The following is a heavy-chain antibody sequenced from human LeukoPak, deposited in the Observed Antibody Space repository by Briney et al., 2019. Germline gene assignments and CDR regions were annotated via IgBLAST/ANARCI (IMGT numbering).Heavy chain of an antibody. Sequence: SETLSLTCTVSGGSISSGGYYWSWIRQHPGKGLEWIGYIYYSGSTYYNPSLKSRVTISVDTSKNQFSLKLSSVTAADTAVYYCARAGHYDSSGYVDYWGQGTLVTVSS. CDR2: IYYSGST. CDR1: GGSISSGGYY. CDR3: ARAGHYDSSGYVDY. V-gene: IGHV4-31*03. J-gene: IGHJ4*02. D-gene: IGHD3-22*01.